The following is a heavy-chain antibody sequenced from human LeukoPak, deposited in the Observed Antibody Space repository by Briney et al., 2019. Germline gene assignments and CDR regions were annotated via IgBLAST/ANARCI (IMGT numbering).Heavy chain of an antibody. Sequence: GTSLRLSCAASGLNFNNYGMNWVRQAPGKGLEWVAVISYDGSYKYYTDSVKGRFTISRDNSKNTLYLQMNSLRAEDMAVYHCAKDRGVGSTLDYWGQGTLVTVSS. CDR2: ISYDGSYK. D-gene: IGHD1-26*01. CDR1: GLNFNNYG. J-gene: IGHJ4*02. V-gene: IGHV3-30*18. CDR3: AKDRGVGSTLDY.